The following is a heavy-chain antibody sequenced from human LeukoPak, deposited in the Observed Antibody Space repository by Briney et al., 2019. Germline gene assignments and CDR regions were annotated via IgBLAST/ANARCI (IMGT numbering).Heavy chain of an antibody. J-gene: IGHJ4*02. D-gene: IGHD2-21*02. CDR1: GFTFSNYA. V-gene: IGHV3-30*02. CDR3: AKDLVTYAVTSLDY. Sequence: PGGSLRLSCAASGFTFSNYAIHWVRQAPGKGLEWVAFIRYDGSNKYYADSVKGRFTISRDNSKNTLYLQMNSLRAEDTAVYYCAKDLVTYAVTSLDYWGQGTLVTVSS. CDR2: IRYDGSNK.